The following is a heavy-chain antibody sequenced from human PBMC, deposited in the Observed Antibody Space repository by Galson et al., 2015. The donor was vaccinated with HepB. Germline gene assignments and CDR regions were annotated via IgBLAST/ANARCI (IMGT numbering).Heavy chain of an antibody. CDR3: ATHCTNGVCYYYFDY. CDR1: GYTFTSYG. CDR2: ISAYNGNT. D-gene: IGHD2-8*01. Sequence: SVKVSCKASGYTFTSYGISWVRQAPGQGLEWMGWISAYNGNTNYAQKLQGRVTMTTDTSTSTAYMELRSLGSDDTAVYYCATHCTNGVCYYYFDYWGQGTLVTVSS. V-gene: IGHV1-18*04. J-gene: IGHJ4*02.